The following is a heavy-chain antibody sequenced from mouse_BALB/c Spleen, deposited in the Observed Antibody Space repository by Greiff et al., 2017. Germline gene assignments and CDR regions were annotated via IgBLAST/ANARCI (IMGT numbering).Heavy chain of an antibody. V-gene: IGHV1S29*02. J-gene: IGHJ3*01. CDR1: GYTFTDYT. CDR2: IYPNNGGT. CDR3: ARGETYYRYDAWFAY. Sequence: VQLQQSGPELVKPGASVKISCKASGYTFTDYTMDWVKQSHGKSLEWIGYIYPNNGGTGYNQKFKSKATLTVDNSSSTAYMELRSLTSEDSAVTYGARGETYYRYDAWFAYWGQGTLVTVSA. D-gene: IGHD2-14*01.